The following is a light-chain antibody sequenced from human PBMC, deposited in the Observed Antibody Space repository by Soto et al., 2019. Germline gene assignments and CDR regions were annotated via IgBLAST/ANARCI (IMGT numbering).Light chain of an antibody. CDR3: QQYGGSPSYT. CDR1: QSVSSSY. Sequence: EIVLTQSPGTLSLSPGERATLSCRASQSVSSSYLAWYQQKPGQAPRLLIYGASSRVTGIPDRFSGSGSGTDFTLTISRLEPEDFAVYYCQQYGGSPSYTFGQGTKLEIK. J-gene: IGKJ2*01. CDR2: GAS. V-gene: IGKV3-20*01.